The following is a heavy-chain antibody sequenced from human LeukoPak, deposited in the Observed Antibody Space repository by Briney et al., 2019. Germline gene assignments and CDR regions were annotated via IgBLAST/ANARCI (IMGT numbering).Heavy chain of an antibody. D-gene: IGHD2-15*01. Sequence: PGGSLRLSCAASGFTVSSNYMSWVRQAPGRGLEWVSVIYSGGSTYYADSVKGRFTISRDNSKNTLYLQMNSLRAEDTAVYYCAKDNGVVVAATYYDAFDIWGQGTMVTVSS. CDR3: AKDNGVVVAATYYDAFDI. J-gene: IGHJ3*02. CDR1: GFTVSSNY. V-gene: IGHV3-53*01. CDR2: IYSGGST.